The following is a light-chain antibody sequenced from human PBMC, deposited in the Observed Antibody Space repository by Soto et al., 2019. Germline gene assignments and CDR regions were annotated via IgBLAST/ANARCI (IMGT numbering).Light chain of an antibody. J-gene: IGKJ1*01. CDR1: QSVSSK. V-gene: IGKV3-15*01. Sequence: ETVMTQSPATLSVSPGERATISCRASQSVSSKLAWYQQKPGQAPRLLMYGASTRATGIPARFSGSGSGTEFTLTISSLQSEDFAVYYCQQYNNWPPWTFGQGTKVEIK. CDR3: QQYNNWPPWT. CDR2: GAS.